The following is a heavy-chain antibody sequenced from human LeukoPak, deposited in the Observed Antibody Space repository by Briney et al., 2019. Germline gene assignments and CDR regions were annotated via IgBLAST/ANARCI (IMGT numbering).Heavy chain of an antibody. CDR2: IYSGGST. CDR3: AREKMVRGVTAFDI. Sequence: GGSLRLSCAASGFTVSSNYMSWVRQAPGKGLEWVSVIYSGGSTYYADSVKGRFTISRDNSKNTLYLQMNSLRAEDTAVYYCAREKMVRGVTAFDIWGQGTMVTVSS. CDR1: GFTVSSNY. J-gene: IGHJ3*02. D-gene: IGHD3-10*01. V-gene: IGHV3-53*01.